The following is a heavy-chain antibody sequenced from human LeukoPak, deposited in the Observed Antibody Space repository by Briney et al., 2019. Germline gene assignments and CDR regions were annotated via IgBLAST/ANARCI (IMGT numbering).Heavy chain of an antibody. D-gene: IGHD3-10*01. Sequence: SQTLSLTCAISGDSVASNSAAWNWIRQSPSRGLEWLGRTYYKSKWYIDYAVSVKSRITINPDTSKNQFSLQLNFVTPEDTAVYYCAREGVTMVRGIIYSYYGMDVWGQGTTVTVSS. CDR1: GDSVASNSAA. CDR2: TYYKSKWYI. CDR3: AREGVTMVRGIIYSYYGMDV. J-gene: IGHJ6*02. V-gene: IGHV6-1*01.